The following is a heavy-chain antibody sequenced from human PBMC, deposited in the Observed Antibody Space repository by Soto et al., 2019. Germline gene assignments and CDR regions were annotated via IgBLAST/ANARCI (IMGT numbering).Heavy chain of an antibody. CDR2: ISYDGSNK. Sequence: QVQLVESGGGVVQPGRSLRLSCAASGFTFSSYGMHWVRQAPGKGLGWVAVISYDGSNKYYADSVKGRFTISRDNSKNTLYLQMNSLRAEDTAVHYCAKDQLRGVRGVITYYYGMDVWGQGTTVTVSS. V-gene: IGHV3-30*18. J-gene: IGHJ6*02. D-gene: IGHD3-10*01. CDR1: GFTFSSYG. CDR3: AKDQLRGVRGVITYYYGMDV.